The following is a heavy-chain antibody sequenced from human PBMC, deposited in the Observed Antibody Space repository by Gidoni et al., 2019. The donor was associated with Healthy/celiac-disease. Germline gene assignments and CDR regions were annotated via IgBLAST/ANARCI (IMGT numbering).Heavy chain of an antibody. CDR3: VKGLATVVTQAADY. Sequence: EVQLVESGGGLVQPGGSLRLSCSASGFILSSYAMHWVRQAPGKGLEYVSAISSNGGSTYYADSVKGRFSISRDNSKNTLYLQMSSLRAEDTAVYYCVKGLATVVTQAADYWGQGTLVTVSS. CDR2: ISSNGGST. D-gene: IGHD4-17*01. J-gene: IGHJ4*02. V-gene: IGHV3-64D*08. CDR1: GFILSSYA.